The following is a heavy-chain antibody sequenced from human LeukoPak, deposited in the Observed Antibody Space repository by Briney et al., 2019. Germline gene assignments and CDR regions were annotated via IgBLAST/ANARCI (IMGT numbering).Heavy chain of an antibody. CDR1: GFIFRNHG. J-gene: IGHJ4*02. Sequence: AGGSLRLXCAASGFIFRNHGMHWVRRAPGKGLEWVTFIWFDGSEKYYADSVRGRFTISRDNSKNTVNLQMNSLRTEDTALYYCAKDLSSGWSFDSWGQGTLVTVSS. V-gene: IGHV3-30*02. CDR3: AKDLSSGWSFDS. CDR2: IWFDGSEK. D-gene: IGHD6-19*01.